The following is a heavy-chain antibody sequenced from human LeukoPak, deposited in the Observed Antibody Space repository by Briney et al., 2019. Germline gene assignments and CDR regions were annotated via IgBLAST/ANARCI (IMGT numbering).Heavy chain of an antibody. CDR2: INPNSGGT. Sequence: ASVKVSCKASGYTFTGYYMHWVRQAPGQGLEWMGWINPNSGGTNYAQKFQGRVTMTRDKSIRTAYMELSRLTSDDTAVYYCARANQWLIQYFLDYWGQGTLVTVSS. CDR3: ARANQWLIQYFLDY. CDR1: GYTFTGYY. J-gene: IGHJ4*02. V-gene: IGHV1-2*02. D-gene: IGHD4-11*01.